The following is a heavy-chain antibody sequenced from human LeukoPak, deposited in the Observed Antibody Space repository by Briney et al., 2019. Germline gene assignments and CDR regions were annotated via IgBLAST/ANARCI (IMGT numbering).Heavy chain of an antibody. Sequence: GGSLRLSCSASGFTFSNYAMHWVRQAPGKGLEYVSAISSDGIRTYYADSVKGRFTISRDNSKNTLDLQMSSLRAEDTAVYYCASAYGSGSCYKGYFDYWGQGTLVTVSS. J-gene: IGHJ4*02. CDR3: ASAYGSGSCYKGYFDY. V-gene: IGHV3-64D*09. CDR1: GFTFSNYA. CDR2: ISSDGIRT. D-gene: IGHD3-10*01.